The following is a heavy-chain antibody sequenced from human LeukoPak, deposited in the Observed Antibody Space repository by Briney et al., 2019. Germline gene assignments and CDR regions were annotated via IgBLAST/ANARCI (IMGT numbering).Heavy chain of an antibody. CDR2: ISGSGGST. CDR1: GFTFSSYG. Sequence: PGGSLRLSCAASGFTFSSYGMSWVRQAPGKGLEWVSAISGSGGSTYYADSVKGRFTISRDNSKNTLYLQMNSLRAEDTAVYYCAKGPGSGSYSYYYYYYMDVWGKGTTVTISS. V-gene: IGHV3-23*01. D-gene: IGHD3-10*01. CDR3: AKGPGSGSYSYYYYYYMDV. J-gene: IGHJ6*03.